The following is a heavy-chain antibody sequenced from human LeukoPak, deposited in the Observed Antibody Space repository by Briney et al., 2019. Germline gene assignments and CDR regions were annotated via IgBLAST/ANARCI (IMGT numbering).Heavy chain of an antibody. D-gene: IGHD6-19*01. CDR2: IVVGSGNT. CDR1: GFTFTSSA. V-gene: IGHV1-58*01. J-gene: IGHJ5*02. CDR3: AAETAVARNNWFDP. Sequence: GASVTVSCKASGFTFTSSAVQWVRQARGQRLEWIGWIVVGSGNTNYAQKFQERVTITRDMSTSTAYMELSSLRSEDTAVYYCAAETAVARNNWFDPWGQGTLVTVSS.